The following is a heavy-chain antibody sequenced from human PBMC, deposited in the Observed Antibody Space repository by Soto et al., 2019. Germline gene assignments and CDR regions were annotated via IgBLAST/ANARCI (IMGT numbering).Heavy chain of an antibody. CDR3: ARDNGGYDFDY. J-gene: IGHJ4*02. D-gene: IGHD5-12*01. CDR2: IYYSGST. V-gene: IGHV4-59*01. CDR1: GGSISSYY. Sequence: SETLSLTCTVSGGSISSYYWSWIRQPPGKGLEWIGYIYYSGSTNYNPSLKSRVTISVDTSKNQFSLKLSSVTAADTAVYYCARDNGGYDFDYWGQGTLVTVSS.